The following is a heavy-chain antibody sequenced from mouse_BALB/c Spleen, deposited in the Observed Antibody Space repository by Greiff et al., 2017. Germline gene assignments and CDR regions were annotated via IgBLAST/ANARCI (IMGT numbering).Heavy chain of an antibody. CDR2: INPSSGYT. D-gene: IGHD1-1*01. J-gene: IGHJ4*01. CDR1: GYTFTSYT. CDR3: ARSGSRSYAMDY. V-gene: IGHV1-4*01. Sequence: QVHVKQSGAELARPGASVKMSCKASGYTFTSYTMHWVKQRPGQGLEWIGYINPSSGYTNYNQKFKDKATLTADKSSSTAYMQLSSLTSEDSAVYYCARSGSRSYAMDYWGQGTSVTVSS.